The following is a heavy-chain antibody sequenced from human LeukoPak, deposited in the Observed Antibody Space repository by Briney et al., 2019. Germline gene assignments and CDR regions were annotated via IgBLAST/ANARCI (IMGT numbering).Heavy chain of an antibody. V-gene: IGHV1-18*01. J-gene: IGHJ4*02. D-gene: IGHD4-11*01. CDR2: ISAYNGNT. Sequence: ASVKVSCKASGYTFTSYGVSWVRQAPGQGLEWMGWISAYNGNTNYAQKLQGRVTMTTDTSTSTAYMELRSLRSDDTAVYYCARDATVTTLRPLDYWGQGTLVTVSS. CDR3: ARDATVTTLRPLDY. CDR1: GYTFTSYG.